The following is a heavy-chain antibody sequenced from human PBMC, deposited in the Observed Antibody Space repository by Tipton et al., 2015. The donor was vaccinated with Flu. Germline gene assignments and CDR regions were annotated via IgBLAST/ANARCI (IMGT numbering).Heavy chain of an antibody. CDR2: IYYSGNT. Sequence: TLSLTCTVSGGSISSSSYYWGWIRQPPGKGLEWIESIYYSGNTYYNPSLKSRVTISVDTSKNQFSLKLSSVTAADTAVYYCATKEVSYCSGGSCYSYYFDYWGQGTLVTVSS. D-gene: IGHD2-15*01. J-gene: IGHJ4*02. CDR3: ATKEVSYCSGGSCYSYYFDY. CDR1: GGSISSSSYY. V-gene: IGHV4-39*01.